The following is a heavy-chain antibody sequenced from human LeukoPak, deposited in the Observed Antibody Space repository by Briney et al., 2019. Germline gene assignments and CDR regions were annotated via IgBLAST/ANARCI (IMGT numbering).Heavy chain of an antibody. Sequence: TGGSLRLSCAASGFTFSSYGMHWVRQAPGKGLEWVAVISYDGSNKYYADSVKGRFTISRDNSKNTLYLQMNSLRAEDTAVYYCAKRGYSGSYYVDYWGQGTLVTVSS. J-gene: IGHJ4*02. CDR3: AKRGYSGSYYVDY. CDR1: GFTFSSYG. CDR2: ISYDGSNK. V-gene: IGHV3-30*18. D-gene: IGHD1-26*01.